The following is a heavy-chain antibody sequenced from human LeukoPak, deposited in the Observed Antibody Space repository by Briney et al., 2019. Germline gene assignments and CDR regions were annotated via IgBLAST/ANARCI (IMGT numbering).Heavy chain of an antibody. J-gene: IGHJ3*02. Sequence: ASVKVSCKASGYTFSSYDINWVRQATGQGLEWMGWMNPNSGHTGYAQKFQGRVTMTRNTSITTAYMELSSLRSEDTAVYYCARTPRDSYGYPSINDAFDIWGQGTMVTVSS. D-gene: IGHD5-18*01. CDR1: GYTFSSYD. CDR3: ARTPRDSYGYPSINDAFDI. V-gene: IGHV1-8*01. CDR2: MNPNSGHT.